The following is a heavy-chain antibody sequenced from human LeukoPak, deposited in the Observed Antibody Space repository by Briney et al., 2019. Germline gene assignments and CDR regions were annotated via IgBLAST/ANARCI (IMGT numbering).Heavy chain of an antibody. D-gene: IGHD4-17*01. CDR3: ARAGQYGEDAFDI. Sequence: GGSLRLSCAASGFTFSSYAMSWVRQAPGKGLEWVSAISGSGGSTYYADSVKGRFTISRDNSKNSLYLQMNSLRAEDTAVYYCARAGQYGEDAFDIWGQGTMVTVSS. CDR1: GFTFSSYA. CDR2: ISGSGGST. V-gene: IGHV3-23*01. J-gene: IGHJ3*02.